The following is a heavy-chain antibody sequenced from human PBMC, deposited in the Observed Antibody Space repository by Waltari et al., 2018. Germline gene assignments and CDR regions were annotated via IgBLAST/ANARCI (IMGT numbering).Heavy chain of an antibody. CDR2: IKPDGSEK. V-gene: IGHV3-7*01. CDR3: AINQY. CDR1: GINFSNYW. J-gene: IGHJ4*02. Sequence: EVQLVESGGGLVQPGGSLRLSCVVSGINFSNYWMNWVRQAPGKGLEWVANIKPDGSEKYYVDSVKGRLTISRDNAKNSLFLQMNSRSVDDTGVYYCAINQYWGQGTLVTVSS.